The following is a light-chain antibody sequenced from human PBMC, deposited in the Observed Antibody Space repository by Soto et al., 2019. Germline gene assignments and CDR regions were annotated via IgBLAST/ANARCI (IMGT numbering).Light chain of an antibody. Sequence: CALTQPASGSGSPGQSIASSCTGTSSDVGGYNYVSWYQHHPGKAPKLIIYDVSNRPSGVSNPFSGSKSGNTASLTISGLQPEDEADYYCRSYTTSNTRQIVFGTGTKVTVL. CDR2: DVS. V-gene: IGLV2-14*03. CDR1: SSDVGGYNY. CDR3: RSYTTSNTRQIV. J-gene: IGLJ1*01.